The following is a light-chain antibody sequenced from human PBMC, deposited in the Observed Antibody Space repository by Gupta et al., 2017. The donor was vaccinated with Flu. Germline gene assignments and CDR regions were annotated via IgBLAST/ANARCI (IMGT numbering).Light chain of an antibody. Sequence: DIQMTQSPSSVSASVGDRVTITCRASQGISSWLAWYQQKPGKAPKLLIYAASSLQSGVPSTFTGSRSRTDFTLTISSLLLEDLPTSYCHLANSFRMTFGQGTKVEIK. CDR2: AAS. J-gene: IGKJ1*01. CDR1: QGISSW. V-gene: IGKV1-12*01. CDR3: HLANSFRMT.